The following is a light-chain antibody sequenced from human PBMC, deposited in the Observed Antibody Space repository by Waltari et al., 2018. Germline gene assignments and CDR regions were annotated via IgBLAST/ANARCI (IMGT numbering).Light chain of an antibody. CDR1: SSDAGDFNY. J-gene: IGLJ2*01. CDR2: DIS. CDR3: NSFAASNNFVL. V-gene: IGLV2-8*01. Sequence: QSALTQPPSASGSPGQSVTISCTGTSSDAGDFNYVSWYQQHPGKAPKLMIYDISKRPSGVPDRFSGSRSGNTASLTVSGLQAEDEADYFCNSFAASNNFVLFGGGTKLTVL.